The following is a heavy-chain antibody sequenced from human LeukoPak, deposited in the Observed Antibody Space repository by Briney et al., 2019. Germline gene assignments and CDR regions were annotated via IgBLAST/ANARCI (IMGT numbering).Heavy chain of an antibody. Sequence: GGSLKLSCAASGLTFSGSAMHWVRQASGKGLEWVGRIRSKANSYATAYAASVKGRFTISRDDSKNTAYLQMNSLKTEDTAVYYCTSRTMVRGVSAAFDIWGQGTMVTVSS. J-gene: IGHJ3*02. CDR1: GLTFSGSA. D-gene: IGHD3-10*01. CDR3: TSRTMVRGVSAAFDI. V-gene: IGHV3-73*01. CDR2: IRSKANSYAT.